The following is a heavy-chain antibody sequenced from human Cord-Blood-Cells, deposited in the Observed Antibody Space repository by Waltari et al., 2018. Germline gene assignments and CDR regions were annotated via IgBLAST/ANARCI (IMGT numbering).Heavy chain of an antibody. CDR3: ARGSGSYYYYYYYGMDV. CDR2: IYYSGST. J-gene: IGHJ6*02. Sequence: QLPLQESGPGLVKPSETLSLTCTVPGGSISSSRYYWGGIRRPPGKGLEWIGSIYYSGSTYYNPSLKSRVTISVDTSKNQFSLKLSSVTAADTAVYYCARGSGSYYYYYYYGMDVWGQGTTVTVSS. D-gene: IGHD1-26*01. CDR1: GGSISSSRYY. V-gene: IGHV4-39*01.